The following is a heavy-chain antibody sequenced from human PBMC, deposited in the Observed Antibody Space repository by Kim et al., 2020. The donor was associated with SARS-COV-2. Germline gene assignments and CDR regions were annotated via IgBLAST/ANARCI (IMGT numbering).Heavy chain of an antibody. CDR2: LNPHSGST. CDR3: AGGSGSLIVTTDTEYDYFLDV. CDR1: GYTFTNSTFD. Sequence: ASVKVSCKASGYTFTNSTFDINWVRQATGQGLEWLGWLNPHSGSTGYGQKFQGRVTMTRYTSINTAYMELSSLTSEDTAVYYCAGGSGSLIVTTDTEYDYFLDVWGRGTTVTVSS. J-gene: IGHJ6*03. D-gene: IGHD4-4*01. V-gene: IGHV1-8*01.